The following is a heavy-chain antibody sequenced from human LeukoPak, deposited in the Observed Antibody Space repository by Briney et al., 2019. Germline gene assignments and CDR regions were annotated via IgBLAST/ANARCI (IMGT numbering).Heavy chain of an antibody. V-gene: IGHV3-30*02. D-gene: IGHD4/OR15-4a*01. CDR2: IRYDGSNK. J-gene: IGHJ4*02. CDR1: GFTFSSYG. Sequence: PGGSLRLSCAASGFTFSSYGMHWVRQAPGKGLEWVAFIRYDGSNKYYADSVKGRFTISRDNSKNTLYLQMNSLRAEDTAVYYCAKLGLSLRPFDYWGQGTLVTVSS. CDR3: AKLGLSLRPFDY.